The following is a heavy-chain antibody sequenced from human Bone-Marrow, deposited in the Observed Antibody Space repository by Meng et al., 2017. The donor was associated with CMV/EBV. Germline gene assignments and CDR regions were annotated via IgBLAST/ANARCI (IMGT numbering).Heavy chain of an antibody. V-gene: IGHV3-7*01. D-gene: IGHD3-10*01. Sequence: GGSLRLSCAASGFTFTSYWMTWVRQAPGKGLEWVANIKQDGSEKFYVDSVKGRFTISRDNSKNTLYLQMNSLRAEDTAVYYCARGSYYYGSGSDYKRAFDIWGQGTMVTVSS. J-gene: IGHJ3*02. CDR2: IKQDGSEK. CDR1: GFTFTSYW. CDR3: ARGSYYYGSGSDYKRAFDI.